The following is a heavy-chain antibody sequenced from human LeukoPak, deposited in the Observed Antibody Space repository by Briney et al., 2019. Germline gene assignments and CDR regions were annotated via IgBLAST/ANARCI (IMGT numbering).Heavy chain of an antibody. CDR3: AKDNSATGTLDY. CDR1: GFTFSSYG. J-gene: IGHJ4*02. CDR2: IWYDGSNK. D-gene: IGHD2/OR15-2a*01. V-gene: IGHV3-33*06. Sequence: PGGSLRLSCAASGFTFSSYGMHWVRQAPGKGLEWVAVIWYDGSNKYYADSVKGRFTISRDNSKNTLYLQMNSLRAEDTAVYYCAKDNSATGTLDYWGQGTLLTVSS.